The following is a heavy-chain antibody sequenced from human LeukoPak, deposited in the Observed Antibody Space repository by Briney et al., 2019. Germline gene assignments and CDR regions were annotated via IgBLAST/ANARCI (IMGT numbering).Heavy chain of an antibody. CDR1: GYTFTGYY. D-gene: IGHD3-3*01. CDR2: INPNSGGT. CDR3: ARDCNDFWSGYYPDSFDY. J-gene: IGHJ4*02. Sequence: GSVKVSCKASGYTFTGYYMHWVRQAPGQGLEWMGWINPNSGGTNYAQKLQGRVTMTRDTSISTAYMELSRLRSDDTAVYYCARDCNDFWSGYYPDSFDYWGQGTLVTVSS. V-gene: IGHV1-2*02.